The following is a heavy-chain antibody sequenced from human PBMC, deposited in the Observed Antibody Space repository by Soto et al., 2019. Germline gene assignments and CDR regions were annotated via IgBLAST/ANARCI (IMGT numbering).Heavy chain of an antibody. CDR1: GFTFSSYG. CDR3: AKDLSMYYYDSSGYPNAFDI. Sequence: PGGSLRLSCAASGFTFSSYGMHWVRQAPGKGLEWVAVISYDGSNKYYADSVKGRFTISRDNSKNTLYLQMNSLRAEDTAVYYCAKDLSMYYYDSSGYPNAFDIWGQGTMVTVSS. D-gene: IGHD3-22*01. CDR2: ISYDGSNK. V-gene: IGHV3-30*18. J-gene: IGHJ3*02.